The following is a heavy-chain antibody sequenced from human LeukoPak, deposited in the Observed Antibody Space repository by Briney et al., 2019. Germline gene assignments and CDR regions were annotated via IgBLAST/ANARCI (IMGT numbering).Heavy chain of an antibody. Sequence: PGGSLRLSCAASGFSFSSFEMNWVRQAPGKGLEWVSYISGTGSNIYYADSVKGRFTISRDNAKNSLYLQMNSLRAEDTAVYYCARVLHKRNYDSSGYYVYWGQGTLVTVSS. CDR1: GFSFSSFE. J-gene: IGHJ4*02. D-gene: IGHD3-22*01. CDR2: ISGTGSNI. V-gene: IGHV3-48*03. CDR3: ARVLHKRNYDSSGYYVY.